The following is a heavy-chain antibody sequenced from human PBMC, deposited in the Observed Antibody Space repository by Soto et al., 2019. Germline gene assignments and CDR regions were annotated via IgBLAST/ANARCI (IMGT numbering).Heavy chain of an antibody. CDR2: ISYSGSP. D-gene: IGHD1-26*01. CDR3: ARAWDF. J-gene: IGHJ1*01. Sequence: SETLSLTCTVSGVSVSRDYQWIWIRQPPGKGLEWIGHISYSGSPYYHPSLRSRLSISVDTSKNQSSLKVKSVTAADTAVYYCARAWDFWGQGXLVTVYS. V-gene: IGHV4-30-4*01. CDR1: GVSVSRDYQ.